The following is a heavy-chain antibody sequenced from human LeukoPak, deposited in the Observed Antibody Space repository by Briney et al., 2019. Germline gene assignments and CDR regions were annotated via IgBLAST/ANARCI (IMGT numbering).Heavy chain of an antibody. CDR1: GGSISSYY. CDR2: IYTSGST. V-gene: IGHV4-4*07. D-gene: IGHD3-22*01. Sequence: PSDTLSLTCTVSGGSISSYYWSWIRQPAEKGLEWIGRIYTSGSTNYNPSLKSRVTMSVDTSKNQFSLKLSSVTAADTAVYYCARDQTYYDSSGYCLYAFDIWGQGTMVTVSS. CDR3: ARDQTYYDSSGYCLYAFDI. J-gene: IGHJ3*02.